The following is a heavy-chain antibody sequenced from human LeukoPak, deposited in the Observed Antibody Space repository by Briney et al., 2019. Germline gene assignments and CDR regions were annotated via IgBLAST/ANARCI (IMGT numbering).Heavy chain of an antibody. Sequence: SSETLSLTCTVSGGSLSSGSYYWSWIRQPPGKGLEWIVYIYYSGSTNYNPSLKSRVTISVDTSKNQFSLKLSSVTAADTAVYYCARGPRVLRYFDWLLPYYFDYWGQGTRVTVSS. CDR1: GGSLSSGSYY. V-gene: IGHV4-61*01. D-gene: IGHD3-9*01. CDR3: ARGPRVLRYFDWLLPYYFDY. CDR2: IYYSGST. J-gene: IGHJ4*02.